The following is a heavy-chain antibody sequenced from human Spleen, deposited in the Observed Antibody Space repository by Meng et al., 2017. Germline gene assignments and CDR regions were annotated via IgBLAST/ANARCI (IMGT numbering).Heavy chain of an antibody. D-gene: IGHD3-10*01. J-gene: IGHJ5*01. Sequence: GQLQESGPGPVKPSQTLSLTCTVSGGSISTSSYYWTWIRQLPGKGLECIGYIYYSGTTNYKPSLKRRITISVDTAKNQFSLKLNSVTAADTAVYYCARGRGRGSPNWFDAWGHGTLVTVSS. CDR3: ARGRGRGSPNWFDA. V-gene: IGHV4-31*03. CDR2: IYYSGTT. CDR1: GGSISTSSYY.